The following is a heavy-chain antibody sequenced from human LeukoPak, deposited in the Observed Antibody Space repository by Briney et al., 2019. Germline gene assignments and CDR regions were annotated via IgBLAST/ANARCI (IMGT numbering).Heavy chain of an antibody. D-gene: IGHD6-6*01. CDR3: AISEGYSSSPFDY. V-gene: IGHV3-9*01. CDR2: VSWNSGSI. Sequence: PGRSMRLSCAASGFTFDDYAMHWVRQAPGKGLEWVSGVSWNSGSIGYADSVKGRFTISRDNAKNSLYLQMNSLRAEDTALYYCAISEGYSSSPFDYWGQGTLVTVSS. CDR1: GFTFDDYA. J-gene: IGHJ4*02.